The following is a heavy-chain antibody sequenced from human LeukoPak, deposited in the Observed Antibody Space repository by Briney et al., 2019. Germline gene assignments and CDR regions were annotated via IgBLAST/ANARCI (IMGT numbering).Heavy chain of an antibody. Sequence: SGTLSLTCAVSGGSISSSNWWSWVRQPPGKGLVWIGEIYHSGSTNYNPSLKSRVTISVDKSKNQFSLKLSSVTAADTAVYYCARVGAMVRGVIFWEFDYWGQGTLVTVSS. CDR1: GGSISSSNW. CDR2: IYHSGST. CDR3: ARVGAMVRGVIFWEFDY. V-gene: IGHV4-4*02. D-gene: IGHD3-10*01. J-gene: IGHJ4*02.